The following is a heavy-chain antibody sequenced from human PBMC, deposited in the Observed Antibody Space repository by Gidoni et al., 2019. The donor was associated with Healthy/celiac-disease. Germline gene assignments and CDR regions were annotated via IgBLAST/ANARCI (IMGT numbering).Heavy chain of an antibody. V-gene: IGHV1-3*01. Sequence: QVQLVQSGAEVKKPGASVKVSCKASGYTFTSYAMHWVRQAPGQRLEWMGWINAGNGNTKYSQKFQGRVTITRDTSASTAYMELSSLRSEDTAVYYCARVLARRLGYCSGGSCYSFDYWGQGTLVTVSS. CDR2: INAGNGNT. CDR1: GYTFTSYA. D-gene: IGHD2-15*01. CDR3: ARVLARRLGYCSGGSCYSFDY. J-gene: IGHJ4*02.